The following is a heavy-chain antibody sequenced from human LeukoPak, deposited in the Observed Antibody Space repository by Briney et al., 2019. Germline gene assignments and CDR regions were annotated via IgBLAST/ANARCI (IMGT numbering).Heavy chain of an antibody. V-gene: IGHV4-34*01. CDR1: GGSFSGYY. D-gene: IGHD2-2*01. Sequence: PSETLSLTCAVSGGSFSGYYWTWIRQPPGKGLEWIGEINHSGSANYNPSLMSRVTISLDTSKNHFSLNLSSVTAADTAVYYCARVGADCSSTSCFPSFDYWGQGTLVTVSS. J-gene: IGHJ4*02. CDR3: ARVGADCSSTSCFPSFDY. CDR2: INHSGSA.